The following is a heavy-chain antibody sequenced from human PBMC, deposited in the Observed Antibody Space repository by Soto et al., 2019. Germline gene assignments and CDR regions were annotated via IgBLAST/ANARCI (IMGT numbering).Heavy chain of an antibody. Sequence: GGSLRLSCAASGLSVSSNYMSWVRQAPGKGLEWVSVIYSAATTYYADSVEGRFTISRDNSKNTVYLQMNSLRAEDTAVYYCAGITMILGHWGQGTLVTVSS. D-gene: IGHD3-10*01. CDR3: AGITMILGH. CDR2: IYSAATT. CDR1: GLSVSSNY. V-gene: IGHV3-53*01. J-gene: IGHJ4*02.